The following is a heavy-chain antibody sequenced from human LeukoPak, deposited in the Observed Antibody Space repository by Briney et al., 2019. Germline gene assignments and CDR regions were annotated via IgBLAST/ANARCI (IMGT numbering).Heavy chain of an antibody. CDR2: IYYSGST. J-gene: IGHJ3*02. D-gene: IGHD4-11*01. CDR1: GGSISSGDYY. CDR3: ARETTDDAFDI. Sequence: SETLSLTCTVSGGSISSGDYYWRWIRQPPGKGLEWIGYIYYSGSTYYNPSLKSRVTISVDTSKNQFSLKLSSVTAADTAVYYCARETTDDAFDIWGQGTMVTVSS. V-gene: IGHV4-30-4*01.